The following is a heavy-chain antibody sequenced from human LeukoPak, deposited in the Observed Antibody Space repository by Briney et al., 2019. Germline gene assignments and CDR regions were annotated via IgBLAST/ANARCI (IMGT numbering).Heavy chain of an antibody. Sequence: ASVKVSCKASGYTFTGYYMHWVRQAPGQGLEWMGWINPNSGGTNYAQNFQGRVTITADKSTSTAYMELSSLRSEDTAVYYCARMDPYYYDSSGYYYGDWGQGTLVTVSS. CDR1: GYTFTGYY. CDR2: INPNSGGT. D-gene: IGHD3-22*01. CDR3: ARMDPYYYDSSGYYYGD. V-gene: IGHV1-2*02. J-gene: IGHJ4*02.